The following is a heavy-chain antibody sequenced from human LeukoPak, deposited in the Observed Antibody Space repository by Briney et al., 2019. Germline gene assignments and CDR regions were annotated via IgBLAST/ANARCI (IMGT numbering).Heavy chain of an antibody. J-gene: IGHJ4*02. V-gene: IGHV3-30*02. CDR1: GFTFSSYG. Sequence: GRSLRLSCAASGFTFSSYGMHWVRQAPGKGLEWVAFIRYDGSNKYYADSVKGRFTISRDNSKNTLYLQMNSLRAEDTAVYYCANTYYYGSGSYYNGPYWGQGTLVTVSS. CDR3: ANTYYYGSGSYYNGPY. CDR2: IRYDGSNK. D-gene: IGHD3-10*01.